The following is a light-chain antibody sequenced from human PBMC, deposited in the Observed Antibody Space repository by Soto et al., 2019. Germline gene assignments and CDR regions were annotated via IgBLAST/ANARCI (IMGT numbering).Light chain of an antibody. CDR3: HQYNFWPS. Sequence: EVVMKQSPATLSVSQGERATLSCRASQTVSSNLAWYQQKPGQSPRLLIYGTSTRATGVPARFSGSGSGTEFTLSISSLQSEDFAVYYCHQYNFWPSFGQGTKVDIK. CDR2: GTS. J-gene: IGKJ1*01. CDR1: QTVSSN. V-gene: IGKV3-15*01.